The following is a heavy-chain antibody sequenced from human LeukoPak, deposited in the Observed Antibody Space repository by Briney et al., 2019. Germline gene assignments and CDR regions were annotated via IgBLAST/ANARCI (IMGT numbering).Heavy chain of an antibody. CDR1: GGSISSSNYY. CDR2: IYYSGST. V-gene: IGHV4-39*01. D-gene: IGHD3-22*01. Sequence: SETLSLTCTVSGGSISSSNYYWGWIRQPPGTGLEWIGTIYYSGSTYYNPSLKTRLTISVDTSKNQFSLNVTSVTATDTAVYYCARHLFGSGYYPDYWGQGTLVTVSS. J-gene: IGHJ4*02. CDR3: ARHLFGSGYYPDY.